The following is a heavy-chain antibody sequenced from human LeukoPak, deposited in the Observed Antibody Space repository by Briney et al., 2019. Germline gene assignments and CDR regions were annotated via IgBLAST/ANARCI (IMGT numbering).Heavy chain of an antibody. Sequence: PGGSLRLSCAASGFTVSSNYVSWVRQAPGKGLEWVSVIYSGGSTYYADSVKGRFTISRDNSKNTLYLQMNSLRAEDTAVYYCARVGVLRMFDYWGQGTLVTVSS. CDR2: IYSGGST. J-gene: IGHJ4*02. CDR3: ARVGVLRMFDY. D-gene: IGHD1-26*01. V-gene: IGHV3-66*02. CDR1: GFTVSSNY.